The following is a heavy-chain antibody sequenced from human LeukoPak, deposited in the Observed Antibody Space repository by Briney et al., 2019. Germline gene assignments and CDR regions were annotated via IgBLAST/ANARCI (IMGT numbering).Heavy chain of an antibody. CDR1: GYTFTGYY. Sequence: ASVKVSCKASGYTFTGYYMHWVRQAPGQGLEWMGWINPNSGGTNYAQKFQGRVTMTRDTSTSTAYMELSRLRSDDTAVYYCARDQEGATTPDYWAQGTLVTVSS. CDR3: ARDQEGATTPDY. CDR2: INPNSGGT. D-gene: IGHD1-26*01. V-gene: IGHV1-2*02. J-gene: IGHJ4*02.